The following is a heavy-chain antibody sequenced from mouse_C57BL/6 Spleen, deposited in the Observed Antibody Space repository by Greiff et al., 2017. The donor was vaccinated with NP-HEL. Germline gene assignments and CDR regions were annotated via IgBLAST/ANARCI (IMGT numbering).Heavy chain of an antibody. CDR1: GFTFSDYG. V-gene: IGHV5-17*01. D-gene: IGHD2-4*01. J-gene: IGHJ1*03. Sequence: EVMLVESGGGLVKPGGSLKLSCAASGFTFSDYGMHWVRQAPEKGLEWVAYISSGSSTIYYADTVKGRFTISRDNAKNTLFLQMTSLRSEDTAMYYWARRGDYDYGRWYFDVWGTGTTVTVSS. CDR3: ARRGDYDYGRWYFDV. CDR2: ISSGSSTI.